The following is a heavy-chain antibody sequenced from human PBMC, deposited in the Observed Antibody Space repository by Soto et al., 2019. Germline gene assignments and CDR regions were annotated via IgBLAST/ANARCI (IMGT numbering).Heavy chain of an antibody. J-gene: IGHJ3*02. Sequence: EVQLLESGGGLVNPGGSLRLSCATSGFTFSSYSMDWVRQAPGKGLEWVSSINPTSRYVFYADSVRGRFTISRDYAENSLHLQMNGLRGEDTAVYYCARHETRLTGDGFDIWGRGTLDTVSS. V-gene: IGHV3-21*01. CDR3: ARHETRLTGDGFDI. CDR1: GFTFSSYS. CDR2: INPTSRYV. D-gene: IGHD3-9*01.